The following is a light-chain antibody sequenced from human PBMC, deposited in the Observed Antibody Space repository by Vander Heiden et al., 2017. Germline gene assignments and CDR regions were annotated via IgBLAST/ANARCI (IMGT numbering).Light chain of an antibody. V-gene: IGLV8-61*01. J-gene: IGLJ2*01. Sequence: QTVVTQEPSFSVSPGGTVTLTCGLNSGSVSTDHYPSWYQQTPGQPPRTLIYSTKTRSSGVPDRFSGSILGNKAALTITGAQADDESDYYCVLYMGNGIRVFGGGTKLTVL. CDR2: STK. CDR1: SGSVSTDHY. CDR3: VLYMGNGIRV.